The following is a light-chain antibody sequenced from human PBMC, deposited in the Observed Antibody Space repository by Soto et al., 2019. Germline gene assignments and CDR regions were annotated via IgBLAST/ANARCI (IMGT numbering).Light chain of an antibody. CDR3: QSYDSSLSGYV. Sequence: QSVLTQPPSVSEAPGQRVTISCTGSSSNIGAGYEAHWYQQVPGTAPKLLLYENTKRPSVVPDRFAGSKSGTSASLAITGLQAEDEAEYYCQSYDSSLSGYVFGTGTKLTVL. J-gene: IGLJ1*01. CDR1: SSNIGAGYE. CDR2: ENT. V-gene: IGLV1-40*01.